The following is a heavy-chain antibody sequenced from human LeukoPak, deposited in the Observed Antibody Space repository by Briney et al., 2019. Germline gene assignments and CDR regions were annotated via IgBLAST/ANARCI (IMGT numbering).Heavy chain of an antibody. V-gene: IGHV1-2*02. CDR3: ARGRIAAAGNPFFDY. J-gene: IGHJ4*02. Sequence: GASVKVSCKASGYTFTGYYMHWVRQAPGQGLEWMGWINPNSGGTNYAQKFQGRVTMTRDTSISTAYMELSRLRSDDTAVYYCARGRIAAAGNPFFDYWGQGTLVTVSS. CDR1: GYTFTGYY. D-gene: IGHD6-13*01. CDR2: INPNSGGT.